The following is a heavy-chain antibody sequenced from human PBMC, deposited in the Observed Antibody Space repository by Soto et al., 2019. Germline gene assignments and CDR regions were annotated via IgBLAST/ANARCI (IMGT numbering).Heavy chain of an antibody. CDR3: ARGRGGTYDAFDI. J-gene: IGHJ3*02. V-gene: IGHV4-59*01. D-gene: IGHD1-26*01. Sequence: QVQLRESGPGLVKPSETLSVTCTVSSGSIGTYFWSWIRQPPGKGLGWIGYIYYSGTTNYNPSLKSRVTIFLDTSKNQFSLRLSSVTAADTAVYYCARGRGGTYDAFDIWGQGTLVTVSS. CDR1: SGSIGTYF. CDR2: IYYSGTT.